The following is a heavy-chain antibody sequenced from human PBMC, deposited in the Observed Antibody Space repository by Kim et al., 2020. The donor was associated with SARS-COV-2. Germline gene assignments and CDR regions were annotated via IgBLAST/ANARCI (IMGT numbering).Heavy chain of an antibody. CDR2: IIPIFGTA. Sequence: SVKVSCKASGGTFSSYAISWVRQAPGQGLEWMGGIIPIFGTANYAQKFQGRVTITADESTSTAYMELSSLRSEDTAVYYCARWGGEGTAMVTYYYGMDVWGQGTTVTVSS. J-gene: IGHJ6*02. CDR1: GGTFSSYA. D-gene: IGHD5-18*01. V-gene: IGHV1-69*13. CDR3: ARWGGEGTAMVTYYYGMDV.